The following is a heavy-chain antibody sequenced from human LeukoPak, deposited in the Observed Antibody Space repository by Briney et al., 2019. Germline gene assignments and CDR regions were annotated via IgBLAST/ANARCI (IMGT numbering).Heavy chain of an antibody. CDR3: AREGNIVGAIHWFDP. D-gene: IGHD1-26*01. Sequence: ASVKVSCKASGGTFSSYAISWVRQAPGQGLEWMGGIIPIFGTANYAQKFQGRVTITADESTSTAYMELSSLRSEDTAVYYCAREGNIVGAIHWFDPWGQGTLVTVSS. J-gene: IGHJ5*02. V-gene: IGHV1-69*13. CDR1: GGTFSSYA. CDR2: IIPIFGTA.